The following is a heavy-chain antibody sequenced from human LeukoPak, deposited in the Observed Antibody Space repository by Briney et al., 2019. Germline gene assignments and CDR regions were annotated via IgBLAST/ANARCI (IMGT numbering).Heavy chain of an antibody. CDR1: GGSISSYY. J-gene: IGHJ3*02. V-gene: IGHV4-59*01. Sequence: PAETLSLTCTVSGGSISSYYWSWIRQPPGKGLEWIGYIYYSGSTNYNPSLKSRVTISVDTSKNQFSLKLSSVTGADTAVYYCARDGPEVDAFDIWGQGTMVTVSS. CDR3: ARDGPEVDAFDI. CDR2: IYYSGST.